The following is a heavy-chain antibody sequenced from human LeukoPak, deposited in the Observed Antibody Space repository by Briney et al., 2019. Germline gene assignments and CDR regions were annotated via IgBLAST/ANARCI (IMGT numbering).Heavy chain of an antibody. CDR3: ARDRAAKARVGGMDV. CDR1: TCIFSSYS. CDR2: ISETSSYT. V-gene: IGHV3-21*06. Sequence: GGSVRLSCAASTCIFSSYSMNWVRQAPGKGLEWVSYISETSSYTYYADSVKGRFTISRDNAKNSLYLQMNSLRADDTAIYYCARDRAAKARVGGMDVWGQGTTAIVSS. D-gene: IGHD6-13*01. J-gene: IGHJ6*02.